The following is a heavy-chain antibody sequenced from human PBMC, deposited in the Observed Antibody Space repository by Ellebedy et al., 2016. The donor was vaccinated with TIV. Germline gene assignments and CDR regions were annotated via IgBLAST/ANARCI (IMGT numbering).Heavy chain of an antibody. D-gene: IGHD5/OR15-5a*01. J-gene: IGHJ5*02. Sequence: ASVKVSCKASGYTFTKYGISWVRQAPGQGLEWMGWISGYNGDTNYAQKFQGRVTMTIAKSTNTVYMELRNLIFDDTAVYYCTRGFYEKFDPWGQGTPVTVS. V-gene: IGHV1-18*04. CDR2: ISGYNGDT. CDR3: TRGFYEKFDP. CDR1: GYTFTKYG.